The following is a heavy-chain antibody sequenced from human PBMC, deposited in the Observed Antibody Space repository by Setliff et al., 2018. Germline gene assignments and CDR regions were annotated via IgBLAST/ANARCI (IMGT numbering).Heavy chain of an antibody. D-gene: IGHD6-19*01. Sequence: PSETLSLTCSVSGGSISSGSDYWTWIRQPAGKGLEWIGHIYTSGSTKYNSSLKSRVSISVDTSKNQFSLKLSSVTAADTAVYYCARAISGWFSAHYYYMDVWGKETTVTVSS. CDR2: IYTSGST. V-gene: IGHV4-61*09. J-gene: IGHJ6*03. CDR1: GGSISSGSDY. CDR3: ARAISGWFSAHYYYMDV.